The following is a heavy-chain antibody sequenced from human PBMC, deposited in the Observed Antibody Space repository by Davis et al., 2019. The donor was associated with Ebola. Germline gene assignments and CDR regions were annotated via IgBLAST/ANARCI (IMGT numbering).Heavy chain of an antibody. J-gene: IGHJ4*02. V-gene: IGHV3-30-3*01. CDR3: ARVAYEGKLYYFDY. CDR2: ISPNDNKD. Sequence: GESLKISCVASGFSFRNYAMHWVRQAPGRGLEWVALISPNDNKDYYADSVKGRFTISRDISKSTLFMEMNSLTSEDTAVYYCARVAYEGKLYYFDYWGQGTLVIVSS. D-gene: IGHD5-12*01. CDR1: GFSFRNYA.